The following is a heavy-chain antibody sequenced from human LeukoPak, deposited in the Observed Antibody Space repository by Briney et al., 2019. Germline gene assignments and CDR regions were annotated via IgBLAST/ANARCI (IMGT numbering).Heavy chain of an antibody. Sequence: SETLSLTCTVSGGSISSYYWSWIRQPPGKGLEWIGYIYYSGSTNYNPSLKSRVTLSVDTSKNQFSLKLSSVTAADTAVCFFARRWQQLAYFDYWGQGTLVTVSS. J-gene: IGHJ4*02. D-gene: IGHD6-13*01. CDR3: ARRWQQLAYFDY. CDR2: IYYSGST. V-gene: IGHV4-59*01. CDR1: GGSISSYY.